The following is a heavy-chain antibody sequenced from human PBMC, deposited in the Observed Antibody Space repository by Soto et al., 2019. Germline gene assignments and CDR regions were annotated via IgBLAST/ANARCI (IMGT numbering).Heavy chain of an antibody. D-gene: IGHD3-22*01. CDR2: IYPGDSDT. Sequence: GESLKISCKGSGYSFTSYWIGWVRQMPGKGLEWMGIIYPGDSDTRYSPSFQGQVTISADKSISTAYLQWSSLKASDTAMYYCARSNYYDSSAPPRDYYYGMDVWGQGTTVTVSS. CDR1: GYSFTSYW. J-gene: IGHJ6*02. V-gene: IGHV5-51*01. CDR3: ARSNYYDSSAPPRDYYYGMDV.